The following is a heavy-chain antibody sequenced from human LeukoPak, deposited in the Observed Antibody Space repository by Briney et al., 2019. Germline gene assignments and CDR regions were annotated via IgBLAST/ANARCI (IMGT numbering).Heavy chain of an antibody. D-gene: IGHD3-10*01. CDR1: GGSFSGYY. J-gene: IGHJ5*02. CDR3: ARGGKITMVRGVNPFGTYRNWFDP. V-gene: IGHV4-34*01. Sequence: PSETLSLTCAVYGGSFSGYYWSWIRQPPGKGLEWIGEINHGGSTNYNPSLKSRVTISVDTSKNQFSLKLSSVTAADTAVYYCARGGKITMVRGVNPFGTYRNWFDPWGQGTLVTVSS. CDR2: INHGGST.